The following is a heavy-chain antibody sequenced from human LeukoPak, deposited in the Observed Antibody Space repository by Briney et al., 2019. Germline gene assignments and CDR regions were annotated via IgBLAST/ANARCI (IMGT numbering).Heavy chain of an antibody. CDR2: ISGYTGDT. V-gene: IGHV1-18*01. CDR3: ARDENYGIFFNVDY. J-gene: IGHJ4*02. Sequence: ASVRVSYLASGYSFVLYGISWVRQAPGEGPEWMGWISGYTGDTNNAKKFQGRVTMTADTSSSTDYMELRSLRSDDTAVYYCARDENYGIFFNVDYWGQGTLVTVSS. CDR1: GYSFVLYG. D-gene: IGHD4-17*01.